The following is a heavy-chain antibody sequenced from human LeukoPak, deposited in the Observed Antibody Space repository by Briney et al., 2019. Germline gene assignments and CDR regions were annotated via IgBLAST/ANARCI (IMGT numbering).Heavy chain of an antibody. D-gene: IGHD2-2*03. V-gene: IGHV1-18*01. J-gene: IGHJ4*02. Sequence: ASVKVSCKASGYTFTSYGISWVRQAPGQGLEWMGWISAYNGNTNYAQKLQGRVTMTTDTSTSTAYMELRSLRSDDTAVYYCARMDIVVVPAASIAVDLEVDYWGQGTLATVSS. CDR1: GYTFTSYG. CDR2: ISAYNGNT. CDR3: ARMDIVVVPAASIAVDLEVDY.